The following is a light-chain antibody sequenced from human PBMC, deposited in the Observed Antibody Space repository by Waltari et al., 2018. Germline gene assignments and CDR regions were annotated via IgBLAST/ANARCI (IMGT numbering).Light chain of an antibody. CDR2: EVI. Sequence: QSALTQPASVSGSPGQSITISCSGTDSDVGAYDFVSWYQQHPGKAPHLIIYEVIKLPSGISNRFSASKSGTTASLTISGLQAEDDADDYCSSYTTSSAPGVFGTGTRVTVL. CDR3: SSYTTSSAPGV. CDR1: DSDVGAYDF. J-gene: IGLJ1*01. V-gene: IGLV2-14*01.